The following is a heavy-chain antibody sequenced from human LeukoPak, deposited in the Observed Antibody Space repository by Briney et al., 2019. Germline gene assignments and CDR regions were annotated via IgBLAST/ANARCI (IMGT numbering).Heavy chain of an antibody. CDR3: ARSAPIEVRTAPPPDY. V-gene: IGHV3-21*01. Sequence: GGSLRLSCAASGFTFSNDAMNWVRQAPGKGLEWVSSITSSSSYTYYADSVKGRFTISRDNSKNTLYLQMSGLRAEDTAVYYCARSAPIEVRTAPPPDYWGQGTLVTVTS. J-gene: IGHJ4*02. CDR1: GFTFSNDA. CDR2: ITSSSSYT. D-gene: IGHD2-21*02.